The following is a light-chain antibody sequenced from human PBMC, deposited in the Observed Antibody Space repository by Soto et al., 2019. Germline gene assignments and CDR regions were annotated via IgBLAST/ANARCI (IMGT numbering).Light chain of an antibody. V-gene: IGKV1D-16*01. Sequence: DIQMTQSPSSLSASVGDRVTITCRASQDIGSHLAWYQQKPEKAPKSLIYFASTLQSGVPSRFSASGSGTDFTLTISSLQPEDFATYYCQQFRSFPITFGHGTRLEIK. CDR1: QDIGSH. J-gene: IGKJ5*01. CDR3: QQFRSFPIT. CDR2: FAS.